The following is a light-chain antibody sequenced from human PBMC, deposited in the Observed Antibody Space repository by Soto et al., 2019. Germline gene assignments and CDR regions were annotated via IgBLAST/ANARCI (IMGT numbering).Light chain of an antibody. CDR1: SSDVGGYNY. CDR2: DVS. V-gene: IGLV2-14*01. J-gene: IGLJ2*01. Sequence: QSALTQPASVSGSPGQAITISCTGTSSDVGGYNYVSWYQQHPGKAPKLIIYDVSNRPSGVSNRFSGSKSGNTASLTISGVQAEDEADYYCSSYTISSSVVFGGGTKLTVL. CDR3: SSYTISSSVV.